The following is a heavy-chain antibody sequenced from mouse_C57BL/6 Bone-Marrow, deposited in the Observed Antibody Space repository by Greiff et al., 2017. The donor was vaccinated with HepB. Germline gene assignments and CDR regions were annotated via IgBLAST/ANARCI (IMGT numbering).Heavy chain of an antibody. CDR3: ARHRIYSAGYYAMDY. CDR2: ISNGGGST. D-gene: IGHD2-1*01. Sequence: VQLKESGGGLVQPGGSLKLSCAASGFTFSDYYMYWVRQTPEKRLEWVAYISNGGGSTYYPDTVKGRFTISRDNAKNTLYLQMSRLKSEDTAMYYCARHRIYSAGYYAMDYWGQGTSVTVSS. J-gene: IGHJ4*01. CDR1: GFTFSDYY. V-gene: IGHV5-12*01.